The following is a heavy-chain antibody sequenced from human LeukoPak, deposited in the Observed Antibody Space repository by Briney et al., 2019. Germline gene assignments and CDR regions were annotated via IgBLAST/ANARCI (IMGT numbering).Heavy chain of an antibody. D-gene: IGHD3-22*01. CDR1: GYTLTDFG. J-gene: IGHJ4*02. Sequence: ASVKVSCKTSGYTLTDFGINWVRQAPGQGLEWMGRFTTYNGNTNYAQRFQGRVTMTTDTSTTTAYLEVTSLRSDDTAVYYCARDSSGFYYVHWGQGTLVTVSS. V-gene: IGHV1-18*01. CDR2: FTTYNGNT. CDR3: ARDSSGFYYVH.